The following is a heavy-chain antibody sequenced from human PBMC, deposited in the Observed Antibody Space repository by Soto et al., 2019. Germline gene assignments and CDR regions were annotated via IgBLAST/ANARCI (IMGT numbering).Heavy chain of an antibody. Sequence: VKVSCKASGYTFTTKFIHWVRQAPGQGREWMGFINPSAGSAIYAQNFQDRVTMTRDTSTSTVYMDLSSLRSEDTAVYYCARSVVVVTALDYWGQGTLVTVS. V-gene: IGHV1-46*01. CDR2: INPSAGSA. CDR3: ARSVVVVTALDY. D-gene: IGHD2-21*02. J-gene: IGHJ4*02. CDR1: GYTFTTKF.